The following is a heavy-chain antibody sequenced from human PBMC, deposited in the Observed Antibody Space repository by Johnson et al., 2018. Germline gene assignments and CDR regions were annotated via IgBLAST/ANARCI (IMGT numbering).Heavy chain of an antibody. D-gene: IGHD1-1*01. CDR2: IKSKSDGGTK. V-gene: IGHV3-15*01. Sequence: VQLVESGGGLVKPGGSXRLSCAASGFTFSNAWMSWVRQAPGKGLEWVGRIKSKSDGGTKDYAAPVTGRFTISRDDSKNTLYLQMNNLRAEDTAVYYCAKDEGWIERGHGEVRMYYQYYMDVWGKGTTVTVSS. CDR3: AKDEGWIERGHGEVRMYYQYYMDV. J-gene: IGHJ6*03. CDR1: GFTFSNAW.